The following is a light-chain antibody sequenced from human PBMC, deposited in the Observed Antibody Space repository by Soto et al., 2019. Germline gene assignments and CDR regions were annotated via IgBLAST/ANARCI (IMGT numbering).Light chain of an antibody. CDR2: GAS. J-gene: IGKJ2*01. CDR3: QHYNNWPPKYT. V-gene: IGKV3-15*01. Sequence: EIVMTQSPATLSVSPGERATLSCRASQSVSSNLAWYQQKPGQAPRLLIYGASTRATGTPARSSGSGSGTEFNLTISSLQSEDLAVYYCQHYNNWPPKYTFGQGTKLEIK. CDR1: QSVSSN.